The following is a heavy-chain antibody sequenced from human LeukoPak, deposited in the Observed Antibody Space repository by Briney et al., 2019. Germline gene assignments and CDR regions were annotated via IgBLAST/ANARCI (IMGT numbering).Heavy chain of an antibody. Sequence: GGSLRLSCAASGFTFSSYAMHWVRQAPGKGLEWVAVIWYDGSNKYYADSVKGRFTISRDNSKNTLYLQMNSLRAEDTAVYYCARGAPAYCGGDCSFWFDPWGQGTLVTVSS. V-gene: IGHV3-33*08. D-gene: IGHD2-21*02. J-gene: IGHJ5*02. CDR1: GFTFSSYA. CDR2: IWYDGSNK. CDR3: ARGAPAYCGGDCSFWFDP.